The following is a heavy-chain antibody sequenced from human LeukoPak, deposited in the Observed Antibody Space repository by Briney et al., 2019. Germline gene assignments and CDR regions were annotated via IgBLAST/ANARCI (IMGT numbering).Heavy chain of an antibody. CDR3: ARAERPSGLDY. V-gene: IGHV1-2*02. CDR1: GYTFTGYY. D-gene: IGHD1-1*01. J-gene: IGHJ4*02. CDR2: INPNSGGT. Sequence: ASVKVSCKASGYTFTGYYMHWVRQAPGQGLEWMGWINPNSGGTNYAQKFQGRVTITRDTSISTAYMELSRVRSEDTAVYYCARAERPSGLDYWGQGTLVTVSS.